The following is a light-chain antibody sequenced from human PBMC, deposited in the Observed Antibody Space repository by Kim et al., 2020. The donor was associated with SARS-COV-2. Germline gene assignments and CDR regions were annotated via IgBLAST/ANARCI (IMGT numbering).Light chain of an antibody. CDR1: QSVSGW. CDR2: RTS. CDR3: QQSYNFPRT. J-gene: IGKJ1*01. V-gene: IGKV1-39*01. Sequence: ASVGDRVTINCRASQSVSGWLNWYQQKPGKAPHLPIYRTSVLQSGVPLRFSASASGTDFTLTISSLQPEDFATYYCQQSYNFPRTFGQGTKVDIK.